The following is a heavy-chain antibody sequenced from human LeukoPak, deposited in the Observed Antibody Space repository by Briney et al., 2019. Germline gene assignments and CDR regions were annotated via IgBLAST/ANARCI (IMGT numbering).Heavy chain of an antibody. V-gene: IGHV4-4*07. Sequence: SETLSLTCIVSVGSISRCSWHWIPQPAGQGLEWIGRIHTSGSTNYNPSLKSRVTMSVDTSKNQFSLKLSSVTAADTAVYYCARDVSCYYDGSGYFLGYWGQGTLVTVSS. CDR2: IHTSGST. J-gene: IGHJ4*02. CDR1: VGSISRCS. D-gene: IGHD3-22*01. CDR3: ARDVSCYYDGSGYFLGY.